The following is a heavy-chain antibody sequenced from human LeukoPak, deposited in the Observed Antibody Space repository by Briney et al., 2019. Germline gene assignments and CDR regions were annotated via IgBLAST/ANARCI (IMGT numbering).Heavy chain of an antibody. CDR3: AATTYGSGSYWYWFDP. V-gene: IGHV1-24*01. CDR2: FDPEDGET. Sequence: ASVKVSCKVSGYTLTELSMHWVRQAPGKGLEWMGGFDPEDGETIYAQKFQGRVTMTEDTSTDTAYMELSSLRSEDTAVYYCAATTYGSGSYWYWFDPWGQGTLVTVSS. J-gene: IGHJ5*02. D-gene: IGHD3-10*01. CDR1: GYTLTELS.